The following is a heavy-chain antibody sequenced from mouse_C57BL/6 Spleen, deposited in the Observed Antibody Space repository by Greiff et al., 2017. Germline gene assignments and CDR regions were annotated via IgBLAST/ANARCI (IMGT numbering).Heavy chain of an antibody. CDR2: IDPETGGT. D-gene: IGHD1-1*02. J-gene: IGHJ2*01. V-gene: IGHV1-15*01. Sequence: QVQLQQSGAELVRPGASVTLSCKASGYTFTDYEMHWVKQTPVHGLEWIGAIDPETGGTAYNQKFKGKAILTADKSSSTAYMELHSLTSEDSAVYYCTSWYSYFDYWGQGTTLTVSS. CDR1: GYTFTDYE. CDR3: TSWYSYFDY.